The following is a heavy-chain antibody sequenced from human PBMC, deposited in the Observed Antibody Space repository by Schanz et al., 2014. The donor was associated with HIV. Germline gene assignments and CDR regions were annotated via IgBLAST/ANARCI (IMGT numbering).Heavy chain of an antibody. J-gene: IGHJ6*02. CDR1: EGTLSSNA. Sequence: QVQLVQSGAEVKKPGSSVKVSCKASEGTLSSNAISWVRQAPGQGLEWMGGIIPIFGTATYAQKFQGRVTVTADESTSTAYMELSSLRFEDTAVYYCARGEVPSRGMDVWGQGTTVTVSS. CDR3: ARGEVPSRGMDV. CDR2: IIPIFGTA. D-gene: IGHD1-26*01. V-gene: IGHV1-69*01.